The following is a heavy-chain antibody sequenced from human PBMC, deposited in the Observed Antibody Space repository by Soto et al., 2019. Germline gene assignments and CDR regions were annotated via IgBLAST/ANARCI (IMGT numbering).Heavy chain of an antibody. J-gene: IGHJ6*02. D-gene: IGHD6-19*01. CDR3: ARPTRQWLGLRYYYGMDV. CDR1: GGSFSGYY. V-gene: IGHV4-34*01. Sequence: SETLSLTCAVYGGSFSGYYWSWIRQPPGKGLEWIGEINHSGSTNYNPSLKSRVTISVDTSKNQFSLKLGSVTAADTAVYYCARPTRQWLGLRYYYGMDVWGQGTTVTVSS. CDR2: INHSGST.